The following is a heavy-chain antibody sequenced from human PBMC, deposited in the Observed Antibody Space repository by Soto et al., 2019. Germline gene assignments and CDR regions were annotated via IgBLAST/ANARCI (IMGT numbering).Heavy chain of an antibody. Sequence: ASVKVSCKASGGTFSTYAISWVRQAPGQGLEWMGWMNPNSGNTGYAQKFQDRVSMTRNTSINTAYMELSSLRSDDTAVYYCARVGIGSSWYIWFDPWGQGTLVTVSS. V-gene: IGHV1-8*02. CDR1: GGTFSTYA. J-gene: IGHJ5*02. CDR2: MNPNSGNT. CDR3: ARVGIGSSWYIWFDP. D-gene: IGHD6-13*01.